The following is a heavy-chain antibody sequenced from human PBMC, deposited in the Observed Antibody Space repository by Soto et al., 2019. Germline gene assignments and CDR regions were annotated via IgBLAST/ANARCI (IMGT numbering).Heavy chain of an antibody. CDR3: ARHRGGYCSSSSCYYDAFDI. J-gene: IGHJ3*02. CDR1: GYSFTSYW. D-gene: IGHD2-2*03. Sequence: GESLKISCKGSGYSFTSYWIGWVRQMPGKGLKWMGIIYPGDSDTRYSPSFQGQVTISADKSISTAYLQWSSLKASDTAMYYCARHRGGYCSSSSCYYDAFDIWGQGIMVTVSS. CDR2: IYPGDSDT. V-gene: IGHV5-51*01.